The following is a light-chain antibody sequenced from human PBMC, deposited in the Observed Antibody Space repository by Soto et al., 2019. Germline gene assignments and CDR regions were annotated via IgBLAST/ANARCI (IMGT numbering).Light chain of an antibody. CDR2: EVS. J-gene: IGLJ1*01. CDR1: SSDVGGYDY. V-gene: IGLV2-14*01. CDR3: SSYTSSSTAIV. Sequence: QSALTQPASVSGSPGQSITISCTGTSSDVGGYDYVSWYQLHPGKAPKLMIFEVSNRPSGVSYRFSGSKSGNTASLTISGLQAEDEADYFCSSYTSSSTAIVFGTGTKVTVL.